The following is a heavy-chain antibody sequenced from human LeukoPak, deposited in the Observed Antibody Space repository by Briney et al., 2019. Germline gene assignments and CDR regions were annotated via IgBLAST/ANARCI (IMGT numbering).Heavy chain of an antibody. J-gene: IGHJ6*02. V-gene: IGHV1-46*01. CDR2: INPSGGTT. Sequence: ASVMLSCKASGYTFTNYYLHWVRQAPGQGLAWMGIINPSGGTTRYVEKFQGRVTMTRDTSASTVYMELRSLRSEDTAVYYCARGGYSESFYNPRSYGMDVWGQGTTDIVSS. CDR1: GYTFTNYY. D-gene: IGHD3-10*01. CDR3: ARGGYSESFYNPRSYGMDV.